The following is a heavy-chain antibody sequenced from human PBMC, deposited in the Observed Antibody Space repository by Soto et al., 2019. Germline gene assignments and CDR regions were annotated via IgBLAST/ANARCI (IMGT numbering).Heavy chain of an antibody. Sequence: SETLSLTCTASGGTISSYYWSWIRQPPGKGLEWIGYIYYSGSTNYNPSLKSRVTISVDTSKNQFSLKLSSVTAADTAVYYCARARHCSGGSCYWFDPWGQGTLVTVSS. CDR1: GGTISSYY. CDR3: ARARHCSGGSCYWFDP. CDR2: IYYSGST. J-gene: IGHJ5*02. D-gene: IGHD2-15*01. V-gene: IGHV4-59*01.